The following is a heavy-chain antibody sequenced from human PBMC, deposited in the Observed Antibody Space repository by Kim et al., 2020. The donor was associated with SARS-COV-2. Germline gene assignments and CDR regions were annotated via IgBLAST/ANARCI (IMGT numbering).Heavy chain of an antibody. J-gene: IGHJ5*01. Sequence: SETLSLTCAVSGDSISSSIWWTWVRQSPGKGLEWIGEIHYSGTTNYNPSLTSRFTISVDKSQNQFSLRMNYLTDTDPTMYFCATVMGGCSTTRCYLSSWG. CDR1: GDSISSSIW. V-gene: IGHV4-4*02. CDR2: IHYSGTT. D-gene: IGHD1-1*01. CDR3: ATVMGGCSTTRCYLSS.